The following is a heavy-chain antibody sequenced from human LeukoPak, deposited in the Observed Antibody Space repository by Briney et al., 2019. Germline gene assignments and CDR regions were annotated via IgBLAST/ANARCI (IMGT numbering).Heavy chain of an antibody. CDR3: ASAKSDCSSTSCPFDY. CDR2: IYSGGST. D-gene: IGHD2-2*01. Sequence: GGSLRLSXAASGFTVSSNYMSWVRQAPGKGLEWVSVIYSGGSTYYADSVKGRFTISRDNSKNTLYLQMNSLRAEDTAVYYCASAKSDCSSTSCPFDYWGQGTLVTVSS. V-gene: IGHV3-66*02. J-gene: IGHJ4*02. CDR1: GFTVSSNY.